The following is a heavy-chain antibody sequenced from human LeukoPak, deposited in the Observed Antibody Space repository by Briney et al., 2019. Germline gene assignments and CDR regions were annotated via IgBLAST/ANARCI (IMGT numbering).Heavy chain of an antibody. V-gene: IGHV3-30*01. Sequence: GGSLRLSCAASGFTFSSDAMHWVRQAPGKGLEWVAVISYDGSNKYYADSVKGRFTISRDNSKNTLYLQMNSLRAEDTAVYYCARDTGITRILPAFQFDPWGQGTLVTVSS. J-gene: IGHJ5*02. CDR3: ARDTGITRILPAFQFDP. D-gene: IGHD3-10*01. CDR2: ISYDGSNK. CDR1: GFTFSSDA.